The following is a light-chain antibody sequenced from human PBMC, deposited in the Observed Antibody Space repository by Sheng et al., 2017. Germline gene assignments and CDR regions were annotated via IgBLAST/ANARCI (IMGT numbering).Light chain of an antibody. CDR1: QGIRNY. J-gene: IGKJ4*01. Sequence: DFQMTQSPSSLSASVGDRVIITCRASQGIRNYLAWYQQRPGKVPRLLIYATSILHSGVPSRFSGRGSGTDFTLTISSLQPEDVATYYCQKYNSALVTFGGGTKVEIK. CDR2: ATS. V-gene: IGKV1-27*01. CDR3: QKYNSALVT.